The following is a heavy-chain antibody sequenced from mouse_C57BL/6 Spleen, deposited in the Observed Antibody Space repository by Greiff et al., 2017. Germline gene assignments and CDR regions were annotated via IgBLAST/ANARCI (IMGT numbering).Heavy chain of an antibody. D-gene: IGHD1-1*01. J-gene: IGHJ3*01. CDR3: ARELITTVVPLAY. Sequence: QVQLQQPGAELVKPGASVKLSCKASGYTFTSYWMHWVKQRPGQGLEWTGMIHPNSGSTNYNEKFKSKATLTVDKSSSTAYMQLSSLTSEDSAVYYCARELITTVVPLAYWGQGTLVTVSA. CDR2: IHPNSGST. CDR1: GYTFTSYW. V-gene: IGHV1-64*01.